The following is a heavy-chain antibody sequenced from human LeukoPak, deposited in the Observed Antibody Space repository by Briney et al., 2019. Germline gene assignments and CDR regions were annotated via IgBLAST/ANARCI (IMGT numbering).Heavy chain of an antibody. CDR3: ARSRLVVTGMDV. V-gene: IGHV3-64*01. CDR1: GFTFSRYA. J-gene: IGHJ6*03. Sequence: PGGSLRLSCAASGFTFSRYAMHWVRQAPGKGLEYVSGIPSNGGSTYYANSVKGRFSISRDNSKNTLYLQMGSLRAEDMAVYYCARSRLVVTGMDVWGKGTTVTVSS. D-gene: IGHD3-22*01. CDR2: IPSNGGST.